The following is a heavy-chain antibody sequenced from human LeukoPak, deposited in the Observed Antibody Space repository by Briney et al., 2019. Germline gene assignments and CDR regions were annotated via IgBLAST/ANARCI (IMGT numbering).Heavy chain of an antibody. CDR2: IYSGGST. CDR1: GFTVSSNY. V-gene: IGHV3-66*02. CDR3: ARDWPGVG. J-gene: IGHJ4*02. Sequence: GGSLRLSCAASGFTVSSNYMSWVRQSPGKGLEWVSVIYSGGSTYYPDSVKGRFTISRDNSKNTLYLQMNSLRAEDKAAYNCARDWPGVGWGQGTMVTVSS. D-gene: IGHD3-10*01.